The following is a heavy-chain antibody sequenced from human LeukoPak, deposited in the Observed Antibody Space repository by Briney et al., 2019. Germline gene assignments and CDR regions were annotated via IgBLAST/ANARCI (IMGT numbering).Heavy chain of an antibody. J-gene: IGHJ3*02. CDR3: ARGGHDPGIPFDI. V-gene: IGHV3-48*03. Sequence: PGGSLRLSCAASGFTFSSYEMNWVRQAPGKGLEWVSYISSRGSAIYYADSVKGRFTISRDNAKNSLYLQMNCLRADDTAVYYCARGGHDPGIPFDIWGQGTMVTVSS. D-gene: IGHD1-1*01. CDR2: ISSRGSAI. CDR1: GFTFSSYE.